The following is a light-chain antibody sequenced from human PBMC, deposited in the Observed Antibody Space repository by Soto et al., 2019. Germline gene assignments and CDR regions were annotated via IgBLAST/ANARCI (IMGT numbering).Light chain of an antibody. Sequence: EIVLTQSPATLSLSPGERATLSCRASQSVSNYLGWYQQKPGEAPTLFISDVSKRATGIPARFSGSGSGTDFTLTISSLEPEDFAVQFCQHRVNWPTFGGGTKVEI. CDR2: DVS. CDR1: QSVSNY. CDR3: QHRVNWPT. V-gene: IGKV3-11*01. J-gene: IGKJ4*01.